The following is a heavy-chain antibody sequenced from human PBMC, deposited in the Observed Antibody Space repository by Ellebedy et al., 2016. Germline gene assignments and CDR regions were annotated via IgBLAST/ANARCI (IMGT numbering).Heavy chain of an antibody. CDR2: ISSSSSYI. V-gene: IGHV3-21*01. Sequence: GESLKISXAASGFTFSSYSMNWVRQAPGKGLEWVSSISSSSSYIYYADSVKGRFTISRDNAKNSLYLQMNSLRAEDTAVYYCARDRSPGIAVAGTSSDYWGQGTLVTVSS. CDR1: GFTFSSYS. CDR3: ARDRSPGIAVAGTSSDY. D-gene: IGHD6-19*01. J-gene: IGHJ4*02.